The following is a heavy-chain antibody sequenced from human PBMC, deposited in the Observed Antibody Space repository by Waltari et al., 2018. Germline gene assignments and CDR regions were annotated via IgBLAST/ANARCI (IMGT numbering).Heavy chain of an antibody. CDR3: ARLDYSALRRGCDP. CDR2: VHFTGTT. CDR1: GDSISSDSYY. V-gene: IGHV4-39*01. J-gene: IGHJ5*02. D-gene: IGHD4-4*01. Sequence: QLQLQESGPGLVKPSETLSLTCTVSGDSISSDSYYWGWLRQHLGKGLAWIGTVHFTGTTYYNPSLESRVTISVDTSNNQFSLKLTSVTAADTAIYYCARLDYSALRRGCDPWGQGTLVTVSS.